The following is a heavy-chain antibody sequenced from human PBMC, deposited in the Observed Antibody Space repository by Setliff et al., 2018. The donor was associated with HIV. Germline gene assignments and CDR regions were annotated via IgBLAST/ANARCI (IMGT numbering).Heavy chain of an antibody. V-gene: IGHV4-59*10. Sequence: SETLSLTCAVYGEALNGYFWTWIRQSPGKGLEWIGRISTSGSTNYSPSLKSRVTILVDTSKNQFSLKVRSVTAADTAVYYCARLGMTTVGIGDVFDIWGQGTMVTVSS. CDR3: ARLGMTTVGIGDVFDI. J-gene: IGHJ3*02. CDR2: ISTSGST. CDR1: GEALNGYF. D-gene: IGHD4-17*01.